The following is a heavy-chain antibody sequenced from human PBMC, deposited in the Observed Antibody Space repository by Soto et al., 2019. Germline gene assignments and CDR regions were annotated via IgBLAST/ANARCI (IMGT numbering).Heavy chain of an antibody. CDR2: TKSDGSGT. CDR1: GFTFSNYW. Sequence: EVQLVESGGGLLQPGGSLTLSCTASGFTFSNYWMHWVRQAPGKGLVWVSRTKSDGSGTSYTDSVKGRFTISRDNAYNTLYLQMSNLRAEETAVYYCARGGVDYGPRRMDVWGEGTTVIVSS. CDR3: ARGGVDYGPRRMDV. V-gene: IGHV3-74*01. J-gene: IGHJ6*01. D-gene: IGHD3-10*01.